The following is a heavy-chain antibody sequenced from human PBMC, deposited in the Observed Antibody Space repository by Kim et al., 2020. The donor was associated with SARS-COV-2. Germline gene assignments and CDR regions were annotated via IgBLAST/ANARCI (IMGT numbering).Heavy chain of an antibody. Sequence: PTRESRVTISVDTSKNQFSRKLSSVTAADTAVYYCARGGRIAARHGWFDPWGQGTLVTVSS. J-gene: IGHJ5*02. D-gene: IGHD6-6*01. V-gene: IGHV4-34*01. CDR3: ARGGRIAARHGWFDP.